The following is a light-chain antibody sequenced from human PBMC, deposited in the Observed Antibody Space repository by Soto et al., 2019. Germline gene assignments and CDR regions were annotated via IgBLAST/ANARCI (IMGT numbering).Light chain of an antibody. CDR2: ADT. CDR3: CSYAGRSTWV. CDR1: SSDVGSYNL. J-gene: IGLJ2*01. V-gene: IGLV2-23*01. Sequence: QSALTQPASVSGSPGQSITISCTGTSSDVGSYNLVSWYQQYPGKAPKLMIYADTVRPSETSNRFSGSKSGHTASLTISELQTEDEADYYCCSYAGRSTWVFGGGTKVTVL.